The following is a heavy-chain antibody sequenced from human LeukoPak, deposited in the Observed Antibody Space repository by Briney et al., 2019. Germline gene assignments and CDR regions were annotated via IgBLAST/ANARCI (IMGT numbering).Heavy chain of an antibody. CDR2: ISGSGGST. Sequence: GGSLRLSCTASGLTFSTSGFNWVRQAPGKGLEWVSAISGSGGSTYYADSVKGRFTISRDNSKNTLYLQMNSLRAEDTAVYYCAKDPGIVGATSWFDPWGQGTLVTVSS. CDR3: AKDPGIVGATSWFDP. CDR1: GLTFSTSG. D-gene: IGHD1-26*01. J-gene: IGHJ5*02. V-gene: IGHV3-23*01.